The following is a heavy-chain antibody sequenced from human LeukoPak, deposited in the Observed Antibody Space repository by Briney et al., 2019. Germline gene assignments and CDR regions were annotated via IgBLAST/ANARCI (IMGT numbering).Heavy chain of an antibody. Sequence: GGSLRLSCGASGFTFSNCGMHWVRQAPGKGLEWVAFIRHVGSNEYYADSVKGRFTISRDNSKNTLYLQMNSLRAEDTAVYYCARVRCAGGSCSQNYYYYMDVWGKGTTVTVSS. J-gene: IGHJ6*03. CDR1: GFTFSNCG. CDR2: IRHVGSNE. D-gene: IGHD2-15*01. CDR3: ARVRCAGGSCSQNYYYYMDV. V-gene: IGHV3-30*02.